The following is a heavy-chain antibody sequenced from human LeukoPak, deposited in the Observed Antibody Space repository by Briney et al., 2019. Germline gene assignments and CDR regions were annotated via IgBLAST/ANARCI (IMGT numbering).Heavy chain of an antibody. V-gene: IGHV3-23*01. Sequence: GGSLRLSCAASGFTFSSYAMSWVRQAPGKGLEWVSAISGSGNSTYYADSVKGRFTISRDNSKNTLYLQMNSLRAEDTAVYYCAKDDFGELALDYWGQGTLVTVSS. CDR2: ISGSGNST. D-gene: IGHD3-10*01. J-gene: IGHJ4*02. CDR1: GFTFSSYA. CDR3: AKDDFGELALDY.